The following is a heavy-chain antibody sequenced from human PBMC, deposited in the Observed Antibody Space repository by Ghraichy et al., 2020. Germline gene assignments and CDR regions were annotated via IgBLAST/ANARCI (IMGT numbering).Heavy chain of an antibody. CDR3: ARGADSVLRYFDWLSPNDAFDI. J-gene: IGHJ3*02. CDR1: GGSISSYY. V-gene: IGHV4-59*01. D-gene: IGHD3-9*01. Sequence: SETLSLTCTVSGGSISSYYWSWIRQPPGKGLEWIGYIYYSGSTNYNPSLKSRVTISVDTSKNQFSLKLSSVTAADTAVYYCARGADSVLRYFDWLSPNDAFDIWGQGTMVTVSA. CDR2: IYYSGST.